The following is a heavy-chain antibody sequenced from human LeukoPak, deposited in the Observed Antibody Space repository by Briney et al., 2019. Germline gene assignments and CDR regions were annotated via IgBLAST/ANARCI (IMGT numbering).Heavy chain of an antibody. D-gene: IGHD5-18*01. Sequence: SETLSLTCAVYGGSFSGYYWSWIRQAPGKGLEWIGEINHSGSTNYNPSLKSRVTISVDTSKNQFPLKLSSVTAADTAVYYCARGSWNTAMDYYYYGMDVWGQGTTVTVSS. CDR3: ARGSWNTAMDYYYYGMDV. J-gene: IGHJ6*02. CDR2: INHSGST. V-gene: IGHV4-34*01. CDR1: GGSFSGYY.